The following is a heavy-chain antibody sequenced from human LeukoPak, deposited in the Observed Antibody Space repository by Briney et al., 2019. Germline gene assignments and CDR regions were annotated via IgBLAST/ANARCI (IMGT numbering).Heavy chain of an antibody. D-gene: IGHD3-10*01. Sequence: MASETLSLTCTVSGGSIGNYYWTWIRQPAGKGLEWIGRIFVSGSTNYNPSLKGRVTMSVDTSKKQFSLRLTSMSAADTAVYFCARAIFGDSYHRIDVWGQGTTVTVSS. V-gene: IGHV4-4*07. J-gene: IGHJ6*02. CDR1: GGSIGNYY. CDR3: ARAIFGDSYHRIDV. CDR2: IFVSGST.